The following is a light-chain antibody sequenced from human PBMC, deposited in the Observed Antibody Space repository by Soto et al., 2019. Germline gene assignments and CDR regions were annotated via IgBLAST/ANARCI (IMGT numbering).Light chain of an antibody. CDR2: GAS. J-gene: IGKJ1*01. CDR1: QRVSSGY. CDR3: QQYGGSPPT. Sequence: EPVFTQSPVTPSFSPGERATLSCTASQRVSSGYLAWYQQKPGQAPRLLIYGASSRATGIPARFSGSGSGTDFTLAISRLEPEDFAVYYCQQYGGSPPTFGQGTKVDIK. V-gene: IGKV3-20*01.